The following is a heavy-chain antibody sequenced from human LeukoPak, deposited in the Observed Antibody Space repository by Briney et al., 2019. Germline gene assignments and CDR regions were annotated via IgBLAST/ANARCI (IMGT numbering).Heavy chain of an antibody. CDR1: GGSITSHY. D-gene: IGHD3-10*01. CDR3: ARVYGSGNFDY. Sequence: SETLSLTCTVSGGSITSHYWSLIRQPGGKGLEWIGRMYSSGSANYNPSLKSRVTTSVDTSKYQFSLKVSSVTAADTAVYYCARVYGSGNFDYWGQGTLVTVSS. J-gene: IGHJ4*02. CDR2: MYSSGSA. V-gene: IGHV4-4*07.